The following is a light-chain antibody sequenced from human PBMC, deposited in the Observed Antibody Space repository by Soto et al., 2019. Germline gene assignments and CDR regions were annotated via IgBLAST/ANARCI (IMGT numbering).Light chain of an antibody. CDR2: DAS. J-gene: IGKJ1*01. CDR1: QSVSNN. CDR3: QQYNNWSPWT. V-gene: IGKV3-15*01. Sequence: ILMTQSPATLSVSPGERATLSCRASQSVSNNLAWYQQKPGQAPRPLIYDASTRATGIPARFSGSGSRTEFTLTISGLQSEDFAVYYCQQYNNWSPWTFGQGTKVEIK.